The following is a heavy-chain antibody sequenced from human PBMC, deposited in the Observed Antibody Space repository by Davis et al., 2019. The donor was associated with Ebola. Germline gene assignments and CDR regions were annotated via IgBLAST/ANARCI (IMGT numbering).Heavy chain of an antibody. Sequence: MPSETLSLTCTVSGASISAYYWSWIRQPPGKGLEWIGYVHYTGATHYNASLKSRVTISVDTSNNQFSLILSSVTAADTAVYYCARLGSYGQYHYFDSWGQGTLVTVPS. V-gene: IGHV4-59*08. D-gene: IGHD3-10*01. CDR1: GASISAYY. CDR3: ARLGSYGQYHYFDS. CDR2: VHYTGAT. J-gene: IGHJ4*02.